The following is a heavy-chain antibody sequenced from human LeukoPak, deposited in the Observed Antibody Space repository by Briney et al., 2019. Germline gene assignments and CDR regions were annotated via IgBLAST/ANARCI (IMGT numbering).Heavy chain of an antibody. V-gene: IGHV4-61*02. D-gene: IGHD4-17*01. J-gene: IGHJ4*02. CDR1: GGSISSGSYY. CDR2: IYTSGST. Sequence: SSETLSLTCTVSGGSISSGSYYWSWIRQPAGKGLEWIGRIYTSGSTNYNPSLKSRVTISVDTSKNQFSLKLSSVTAADTAVYYCASSPTVTTNSPDYWGQGTLVTVSS. CDR3: ASSPTVTTNSPDY.